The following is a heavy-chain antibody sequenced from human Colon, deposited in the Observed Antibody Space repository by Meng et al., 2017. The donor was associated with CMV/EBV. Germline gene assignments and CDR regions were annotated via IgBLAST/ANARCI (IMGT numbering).Heavy chain of an antibody. D-gene: IGHD4-23*01. V-gene: IGHV1-69*05. Sequence: SCKASGGTFSSYAISWVRQAPGQGLEWMGGIIPIFGTANYAQKFQGRVTITTDESTSTAYMEPSSLRSEDTAVYYCAWRGNAVGFDYWGQGTLVTVSS. J-gene: IGHJ4*02. CDR2: IIPIFGTA. CDR3: AWRGNAVGFDY. CDR1: GGTFSSYA.